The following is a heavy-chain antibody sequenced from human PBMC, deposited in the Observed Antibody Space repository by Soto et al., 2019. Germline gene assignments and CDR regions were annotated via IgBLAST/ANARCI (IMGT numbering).Heavy chain of an antibody. CDR1: GFAFSSYS. CDR2: ISTSSSYI. Sequence: EVQLVESGGGLGKPGGSLRLSCAASGFAFSSYSMNWVRQSPGKGLEWVSSISTSSSYIYYADSVKGRFTISRDNAKNALYLQMNSLRAEDTAVYYWAREGGYCSTTSCYDSGMDVWGHGTTVTVSS. CDR3: AREGGYCSTTSCYDSGMDV. J-gene: IGHJ6*02. V-gene: IGHV3-21*01. D-gene: IGHD2-2*01.